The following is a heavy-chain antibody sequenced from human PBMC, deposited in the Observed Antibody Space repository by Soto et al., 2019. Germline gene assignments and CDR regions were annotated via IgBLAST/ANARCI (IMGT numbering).Heavy chain of an antibody. V-gene: IGHV1-18*01. CDR1: GYTFTSYG. J-gene: IGHJ5*02. CDR2: ISAYNGNT. D-gene: IGHD3-10*01. Sequence: ASVTVSCKASGYTFTSYGISWVRQAPGQGLEWMGWISAYNGNTNYAQKLQGRVTMTTDTSTSTAYMELRSLRSDDTAVYYCARCLGFGELPLGWFDPWGQGTLVTVSS. CDR3: ARCLGFGELPLGWFDP.